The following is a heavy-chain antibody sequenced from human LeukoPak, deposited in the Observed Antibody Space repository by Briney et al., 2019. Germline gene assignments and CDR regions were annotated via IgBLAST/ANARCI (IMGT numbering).Heavy chain of an antibody. CDR1: GFPLSSDS. V-gene: IGHV3-48*04. CDR2: ISSSSSTT. CDR3: AREGGSWTTRFLDS. D-gene: IGHD3/OR15-3a*01. Sequence: QSLRCLRLSRAASGFPLSSDSINWVCQAPRNGLGWVSYISSSSSTTYYAASVKGRFTISRDNAKIPLYLQMKSLRAEDAAVYYCAREGGSWTTRFLDSWGQGTLVAVSS. J-gene: IGHJ4*02.